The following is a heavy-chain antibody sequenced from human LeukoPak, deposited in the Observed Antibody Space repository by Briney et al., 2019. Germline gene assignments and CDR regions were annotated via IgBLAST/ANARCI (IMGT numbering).Heavy chain of an antibody. V-gene: IGHV1-69*04. CDR1: GGTFSSYA. CDR3: ARVLGDDFWSGYYLSD. CDR2: IIPILGIA. Sequence: SVKVSCRASGGTFSSYAISWVRQAPGQGLEWMGRIIPILGIANYAQKFQGRVTITADKSTSTAYMELSSLRSEDTAVYYCARVLGDDFWSGYYLSDWGQGTLVTVSS. J-gene: IGHJ4*02. D-gene: IGHD3-3*01.